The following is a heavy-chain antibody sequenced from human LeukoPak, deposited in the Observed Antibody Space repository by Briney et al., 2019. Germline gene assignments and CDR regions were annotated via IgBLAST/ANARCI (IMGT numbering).Heavy chain of an antibody. V-gene: IGHV1-2*02. CDR1: GYTFTGYY. Sequence: ASVKVSCKASGYTFTGYYMHWVRQAPGQGLEWMGWINPNSGGTNYAQKFQGRVTMTRDASNSRAYMELRRLRSDDTAVYYCARDEYCRGDCDYGMDVWGQGTTVTVSS. J-gene: IGHJ6*02. CDR2: INPNSGGT. D-gene: IGHD2-21*02. CDR3: ARDEYCRGDCDYGMDV.